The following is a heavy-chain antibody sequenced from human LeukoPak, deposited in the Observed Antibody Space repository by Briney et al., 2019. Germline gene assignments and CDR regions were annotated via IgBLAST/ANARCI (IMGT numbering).Heavy chain of an antibody. J-gene: IGHJ3*02. CDR2: IKQDGSEK. Sequence: GGSLRLSCAASGFTFSSYWMSWDRQAPGKGLEWVANIKQDGSEKYYVDSVKGRFTISRDNAENSLYLQMTSLRAEDTAVYYCARDLAGPPQEAFDIWGQGTMVTVSS. CDR3: ARDLAGPPQEAFDI. V-gene: IGHV3-7*01. CDR1: GFTFSSYW.